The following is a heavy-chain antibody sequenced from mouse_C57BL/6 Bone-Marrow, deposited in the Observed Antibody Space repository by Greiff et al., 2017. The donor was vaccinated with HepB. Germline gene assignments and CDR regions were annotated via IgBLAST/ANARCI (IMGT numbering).Heavy chain of an antibody. D-gene: IGHD1-1*01. Sequence: DVMLVESGGGLVKPGGSLKLSCAASGFTFSSYAMSWVRQTPEKRLEWVATISDGGSYTYYPDNVKGRFTISRDNAKNNLYLQMSHLKSEDTAMYYCAREGGSSPHYYAMDYWGQGTSVTVSS. J-gene: IGHJ4*01. CDR1: GFTFSSYA. V-gene: IGHV5-4*01. CDR3: AREGGSSPHYYAMDY. CDR2: ISDGGSYT.